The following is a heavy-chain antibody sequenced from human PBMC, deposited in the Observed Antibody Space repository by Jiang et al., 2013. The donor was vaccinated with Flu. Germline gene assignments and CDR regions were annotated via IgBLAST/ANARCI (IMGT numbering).Heavy chain of an antibody. CDR3: ARDLVVVAATYYYYGMDV. Sequence: ISSSSSYIYYADSVKGRFTISRDNAKNSLYLQMNSLRAEDTAVYYCARDLVVVAATYYYYGMDVWGQGTTVTVSS. D-gene: IGHD2-15*01. CDR2: ISSSSSYI. V-gene: IGHV3-21*01. J-gene: IGHJ6*02.